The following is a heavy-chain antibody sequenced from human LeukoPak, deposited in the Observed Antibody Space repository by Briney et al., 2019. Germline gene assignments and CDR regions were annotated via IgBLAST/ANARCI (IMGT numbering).Heavy chain of an antibody. Sequence: GGSLRLSCAASGFTFSSYSMNWVRQAPGKGLEWVSYISSSSSTIYYADSVKGRFTISRDNAKNSLYLQMNSLRAEDTAVYYCARIFGYSSIYYFEYWGQGTLVTVSS. D-gene: IGHD6-13*01. CDR3: ARIFGYSSIYYFEY. V-gene: IGHV3-48*01. CDR1: GFTFSSYS. CDR2: ISSSSSTI. J-gene: IGHJ4*02.